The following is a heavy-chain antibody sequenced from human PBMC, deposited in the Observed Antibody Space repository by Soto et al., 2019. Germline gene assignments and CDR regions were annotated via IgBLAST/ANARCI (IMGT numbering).Heavy chain of an antibody. CDR3: ARDFDGYCSGGSCYTPDYYYYYYMDV. D-gene: IGHD2-15*01. CDR2: ISSSSSTI. J-gene: IGHJ6*03. CDR1: GFTFSSYS. V-gene: IGHV3-48*01. Sequence: EVQLVESGGGLVQPGGSLRLSCAASGFTFSSYSMNWVRQAPGKGLEWVSYISSSSSTIYYADSVKGRFTISRDNAKNSLDLQMNSLRAEDTAVYYCARDFDGYCSGGSCYTPDYYYYYYMDVWGKGTTVTVSS.